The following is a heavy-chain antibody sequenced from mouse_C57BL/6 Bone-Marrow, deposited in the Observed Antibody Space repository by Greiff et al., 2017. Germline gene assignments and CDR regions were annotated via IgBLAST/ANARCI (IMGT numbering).Heavy chain of an antibody. CDR1: GYTFTSYG. V-gene: IGHV1-81*01. CDR2: IYPRSGNT. CDR3: ARDITTVARFAY. Sequence: QVQLQQSGAELARPGASVKLSCKASGYTFTSYGISWVKQRTGQGLEWIGEIYPRSGNTYYNEKFKSKATLTADKSSSTAYMELRRLTSDDSAGYCCARDITTVARFAYWGQGTLVTVSA. J-gene: IGHJ3*01. D-gene: IGHD1-1*01.